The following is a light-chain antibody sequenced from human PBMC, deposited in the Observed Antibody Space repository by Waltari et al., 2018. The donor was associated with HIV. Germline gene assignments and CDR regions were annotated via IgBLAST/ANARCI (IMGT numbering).Light chain of an antibody. CDR2: GAS. Sequence: LSCRASQSVSSNLAWYQQKPGQPPRLLIYGASTRATGIPARFSGSGSGTEFTLTISSLQSEDFAVYYCQQYNNWPPWTFGQGTKVEIK. J-gene: IGKJ1*01. CDR1: QSVSSN. V-gene: IGKV3-15*01. CDR3: QQYNNWPPWT.